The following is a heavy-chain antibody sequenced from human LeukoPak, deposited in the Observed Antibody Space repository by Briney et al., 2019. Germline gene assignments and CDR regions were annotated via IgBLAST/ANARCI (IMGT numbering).Heavy chain of an antibody. Sequence: SETPSLTCTVSGGSISSSSYYWGWIRQPPGEGLEWIGSIYYSGSTYYNPSLKSRVTISVDTSKNQFSLKLSSVTAADTAVYYCARQCMVRGRVNWFDPWGQGTLVTVSS. CDR2: IYYSGST. CDR1: GGSISSSSYY. V-gene: IGHV4-39*01. D-gene: IGHD3-10*01. CDR3: ARQCMVRGRVNWFDP. J-gene: IGHJ5*02.